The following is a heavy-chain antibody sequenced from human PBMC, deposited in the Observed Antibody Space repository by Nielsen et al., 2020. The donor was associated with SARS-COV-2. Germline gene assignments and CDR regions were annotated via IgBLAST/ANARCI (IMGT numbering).Heavy chain of an antibody. D-gene: IGHD5-12*01. J-gene: IGHJ4*02. CDR1: GFTVSSNY. Sequence: GGSLRLSCAASGFTVSSNYMSWVRQAPGKGLEWVSGISTGGGSTYYADSVKGRFTISRDNSKNTLYLQMDSLRAEDTAVYYCARDGRIGYGVYLDYWGQGTPVTVSS. CDR3: ARDGRIGYGVYLDY. CDR2: ISTGGGST. V-gene: IGHV3-23*01.